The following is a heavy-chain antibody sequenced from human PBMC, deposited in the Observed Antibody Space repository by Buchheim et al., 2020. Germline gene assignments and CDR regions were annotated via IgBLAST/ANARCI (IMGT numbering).Heavy chain of an antibody. D-gene: IGHD6-6*01. J-gene: IGHJ4*02. CDR2: INPNSGGP. V-gene: IGHV1-2*02. CDR3: ARDRRSIAARALFDY. CDR1: GYTFTGYY. Sequence: QVQLVQSGAEVKKPGASVKVSCKASGYTFTGYYMHWVRQAPGQGLEWMGLINPNSGGPNYAQKFQGRVTMTRGPSLSTAYMELRRLRSDDTAVYYCARDRRSIAARALFDYWGQGTL.